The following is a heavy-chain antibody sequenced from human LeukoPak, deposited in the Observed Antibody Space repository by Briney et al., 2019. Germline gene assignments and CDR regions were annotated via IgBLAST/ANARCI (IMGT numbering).Heavy chain of an antibody. CDR3: ARGVDTLVVPFDY. J-gene: IGHJ4*02. Sequence: SETLSLTCTVSGGSISIYYWSWIRQPPGKGLEWIGYIYYSGSTNYNPSLKSRVTISVDTSKNRFSLKLSSVTAADTAVYYCARGVDTLVVPFDYWGQGTLVTVSS. D-gene: IGHD2-2*01. V-gene: IGHV4-59*01. CDR2: IYYSGST. CDR1: GGSISIYY.